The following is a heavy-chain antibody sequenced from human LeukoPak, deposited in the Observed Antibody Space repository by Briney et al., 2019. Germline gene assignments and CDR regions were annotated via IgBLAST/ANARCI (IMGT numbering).Heavy chain of an antibody. Sequence: GGSLRLSCAASGFSVSYNYMSWVRQAPGKGLEWVSVIYGGGSTYYADSVKSRFTISRDNSQNTLYLQMNSLRAEDTAVYYCARDPGGSGSYSLDYWGQGTLVTVSS. J-gene: IGHJ4*02. CDR1: GFSVSYNY. D-gene: IGHD3-10*01. V-gene: IGHV3-53*01. CDR2: IYGGGST. CDR3: ARDPGGSGSYSLDY.